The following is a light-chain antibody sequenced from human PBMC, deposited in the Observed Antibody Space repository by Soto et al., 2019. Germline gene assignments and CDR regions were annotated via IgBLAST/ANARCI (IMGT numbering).Light chain of an antibody. CDR3: QQRSNWPPL. J-gene: IGKJ3*01. V-gene: IGKV3-11*01. CDR1: QSVSSY. CDR2: DAS. Sequence: EIVLTQSPATLSLSPGERATLSCRASQSVSSYLAWYQQKPGQAPRLLIYDASNRATGIPARFSGSGSGTGFTLTISSLEPEDFAVYYCQQRSNWPPLFGPGTKVDI.